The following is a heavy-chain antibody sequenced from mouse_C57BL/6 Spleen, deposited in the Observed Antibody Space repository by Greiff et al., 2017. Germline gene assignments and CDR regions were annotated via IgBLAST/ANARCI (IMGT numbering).Heavy chain of an antibody. CDR1: GYTFTDYY. Sequence: EVQLQQSGPELVKPGASVKISCKASGYTFTDYYMNWVKQSHGKSLEWIGDINPNNGGTSYNQKFKGKATLTVDKSSSTAYMELRSLTSEDSAVYYCARSDGNYVWFAYWGQGTLVTVSA. V-gene: IGHV1-26*01. CDR2: INPNNGGT. D-gene: IGHD2-1*01. CDR3: ARSDGNYVWFAY. J-gene: IGHJ3*01.